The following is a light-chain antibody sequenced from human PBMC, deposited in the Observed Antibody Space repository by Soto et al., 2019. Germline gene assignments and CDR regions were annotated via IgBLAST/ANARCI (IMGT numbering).Light chain of an antibody. CDR3: ISYTRSSLLV. J-gene: IGLJ2*01. Sequence: QSALTQPASVSGSPGQSITISCTGTSSDVGGYNSVSWYQQHPGKVPKLMIYDVSNRPSGVSDRFSGSKSGNTAALTISGLQAEDEADYYCISYTRSSLLVFGGGTKLTVL. CDR1: SSDVGGYNS. V-gene: IGLV2-14*01. CDR2: DVS.